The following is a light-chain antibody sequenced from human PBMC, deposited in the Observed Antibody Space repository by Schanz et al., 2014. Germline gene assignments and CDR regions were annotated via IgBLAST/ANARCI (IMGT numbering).Light chain of an antibody. Sequence: QSVLTQPPSASGTPGQRVTISCSGSSSNIGSNYVYWYQQLPGTAPKLLIYSNNQRPSGVPDRFSGSKSGTSASLAISGLQSEDEADYYCASWDDSLYARVFGGGTKLTVL. J-gene: IGLJ3*02. CDR2: SNN. CDR1: SSNIGSNY. CDR3: ASWDDSLYARV. V-gene: IGLV1-47*02.